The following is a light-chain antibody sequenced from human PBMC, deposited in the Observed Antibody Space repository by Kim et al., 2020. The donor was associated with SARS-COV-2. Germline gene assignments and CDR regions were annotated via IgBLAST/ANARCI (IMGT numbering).Light chain of an antibody. CDR1: QTISTF. V-gene: IGKV1-39*01. CDR2: SSS. J-gene: IGKJ2*01. CDR3: QQSYRTPYT. Sequence: STSLGDRVTITCRASQTISTFLNWYQQKPGKAPNLLISSSSTLQSGAPSRFSCSGSGTDFTLTISSLQPEDIATYYCQQSYRTPYTFGQGTKLEI.